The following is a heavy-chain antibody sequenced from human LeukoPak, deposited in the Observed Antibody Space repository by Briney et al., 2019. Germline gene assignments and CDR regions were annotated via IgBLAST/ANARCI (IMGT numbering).Heavy chain of an antibody. D-gene: IGHD3-22*01. Sequence: ASVKVSCKASGYTFTAYSLHWVRQAPGQGLEWMGIINPSGGSTSYAQKFQGRVTMTRDTSTSTVYMELSSLRSEDTAVYYCARDANIYDSSGYYGPWGQGTLVTVSS. V-gene: IGHV1-46*01. CDR2: INPSGGST. CDR3: ARDANIYDSSGYYGP. J-gene: IGHJ5*02. CDR1: GYTFTAYS.